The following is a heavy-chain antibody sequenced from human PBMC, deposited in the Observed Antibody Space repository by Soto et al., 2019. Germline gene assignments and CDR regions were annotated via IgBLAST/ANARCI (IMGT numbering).Heavy chain of an antibody. J-gene: IGHJ6*03. CDR1: GGSISSYY. CDR3: ARGSRYSYGYDVHYYYYMDV. CDR2: IYYTGST. D-gene: IGHD5-18*01. Sequence: SETLSLTCTVSGGSISSYYWSWIRQPPGKGLEWIGYIYYTGSTNYNPSLKSRVTISVDTSKNQCSLKLSSVTAADTAVYYCARGSRYSYGYDVHYYYYMDVWGKAPTVTVSS. V-gene: IGHV4-59*01.